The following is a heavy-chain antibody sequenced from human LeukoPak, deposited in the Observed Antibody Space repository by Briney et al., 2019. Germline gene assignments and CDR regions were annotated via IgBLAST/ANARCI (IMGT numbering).Heavy chain of an antibody. J-gene: IGHJ4*02. CDR1: GFTFSSYA. D-gene: IGHD4-11*01. V-gene: IGHV3-30-3*01. Sequence: GGSLRLSCAASGFTFSSYAMHWVRQAPGKGLEWAAVISYDGTNKYYADSVKGRFTISRDNPKDTLYLQMNSLRAEDTAVYYCARGNDYTPDYWGQGTLVTVSS. CDR3: ARGNDYTPDY. CDR2: ISYDGTNK.